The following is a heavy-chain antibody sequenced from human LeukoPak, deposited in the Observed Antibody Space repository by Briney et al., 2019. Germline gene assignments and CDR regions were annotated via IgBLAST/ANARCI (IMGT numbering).Heavy chain of an antibody. D-gene: IGHD4-23*01. CDR3: ARVYYGGSLDY. Sequence: PGGSLRLSCTASGFTFSGYTMNWVRQAPGKGLEWVSLISSSSSDIYYADSVKGRFTISRDNANNSLYLQMSSLRADDTAVYYCARVYYGGSLDYWGQGTLVTVSS. J-gene: IGHJ4*02. CDR2: ISSSSSDI. V-gene: IGHV3-21*01. CDR1: GFTFSGYT.